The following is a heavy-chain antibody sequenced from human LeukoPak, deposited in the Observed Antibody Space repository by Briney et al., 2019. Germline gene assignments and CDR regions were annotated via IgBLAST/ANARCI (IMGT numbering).Heavy chain of an antibody. D-gene: IGHD2-2*02. V-gene: IGHV4-59*01. CDR3: ARAIPLDY. CDR2: IYYSGST. Sequence: SETLSLTCTVSGGSISSYYWSWIRQPPGKGLEWIGYIYYSGSTNYNPSLKSRVTISVDTSKNQFSLKLSSVTAADTAMYYCARAIPLDYWGQGTLVTVSS. J-gene: IGHJ4*02. CDR1: GGSISSYY.